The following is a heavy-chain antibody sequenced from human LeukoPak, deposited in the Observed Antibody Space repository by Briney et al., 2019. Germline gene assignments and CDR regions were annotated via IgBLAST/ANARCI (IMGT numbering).Heavy chain of an antibody. CDR1: GFTFSSFA. D-gene: IGHD2-15*01. CDR2: ISGSGGRT. Sequence: GGSLRLSCAASGFTFSSFALSWVRQAPGKGLEWISGISGSGGRTDYADSVKGRFTISRDNSKNTLYLQMSSLRADDTALYYCAKSPPRCSGGSCYGYWGQGTLVTVSS. V-gene: IGHV3-23*01. J-gene: IGHJ4*02. CDR3: AKSPPRCSGGSCYGY.